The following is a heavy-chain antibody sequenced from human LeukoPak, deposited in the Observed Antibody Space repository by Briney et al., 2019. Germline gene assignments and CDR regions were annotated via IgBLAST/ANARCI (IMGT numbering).Heavy chain of an antibody. V-gene: IGHV4-34*01. CDR1: GGSFSGYY. CDR2: INHSGST. CDR3: ARAHLYSNYKNWFDP. J-gene: IGHJ5*02. D-gene: IGHD4-11*01. Sequence: SETLSLTCAVYGGSFSGYYWSWIRQPPGKGLEWIGEINHSGSTNYNPSLKSRVTISVDTSKSQFSLTLSSVTAADTAVYYCARAHLYSNYKNWFDPWGQGTLVTVSS.